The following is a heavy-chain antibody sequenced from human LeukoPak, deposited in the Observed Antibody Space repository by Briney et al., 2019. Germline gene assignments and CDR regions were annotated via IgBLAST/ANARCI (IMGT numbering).Heavy chain of an antibody. J-gene: IGHJ4*02. D-gene: IGHD3-3*01. CDR1: GFTFSSSG. CDR2: INPNSGGT. V-gene: IGHV1-2*06. Sequence: PGGSLRLSCAASGFTFSSSGMHWVRQAPGQGLEWMGRINPNSGGTNYAQKFQGRVTMTRDTSISTAYMELSRLRSDDTAVYYCARGITIFGVVISAGTDYWGQGTLVTVSS. CDR3: ARGITIFGVVISAGTDY.